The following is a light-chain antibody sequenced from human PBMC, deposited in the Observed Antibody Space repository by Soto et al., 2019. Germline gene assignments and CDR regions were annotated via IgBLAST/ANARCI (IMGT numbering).Light chain of an antibody. V-gene: IGLV2-23*01. Sequence: QSVLTQPASVSGSPGQSITISCTGTSSDVGNYNLVSWCQHHPGKAPKLMIYDGSKRPSGVSNRFSGSKSGNTASLTISGLQAEDECDYYCCSYATTSTYVFGTGTKVTVL. CDR1: SSDVGNYNL. J-gene: IGLJ1*01. CDR2: DGS. CDR3: CSYATTSTYV.